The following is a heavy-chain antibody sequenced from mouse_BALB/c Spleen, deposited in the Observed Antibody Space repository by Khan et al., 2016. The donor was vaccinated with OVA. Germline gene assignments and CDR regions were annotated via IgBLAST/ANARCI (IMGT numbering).Heavy chain of an antibody. Sequence: VQLQQSGPELMKPGTSVKISCKASGYSFTSYYIHWVMQSHGKSLEWIGYVDTFSGDTTYNQKFKGKATLTVDKSSSTAYIHLSNLTSEDSAVYSGTRNGYVAWFTYWGQGTLVTVSA. CDR2: VDTFSGDT. V-gene: IGHV1S135*01. CDR1: GYSFTSYY. J-gene: IGHJ3*01. D-gene: IGHD2-2*01. CDR3: TRNGYVAWFTY.